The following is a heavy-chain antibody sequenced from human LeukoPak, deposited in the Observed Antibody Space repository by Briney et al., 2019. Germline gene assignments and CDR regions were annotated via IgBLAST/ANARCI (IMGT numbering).Heavy chain of an antibody. V-gene: IGHV3-48*03. D-gene: IGHD2-8*01. J-gene: IGHJ6*02. Sequence: GGSLRLSCAASGFTFSSYEMNWVRQAPGKGLEWVSYISSSGSTIYYADSVKGRFTISRDNAKNSLYLQMNSLRAEDTAVYYCAISNGYGMDVWGQGTTVTVPS. CDR1: GFTFSSYE. CDR3: AISNGYGMDV. CDR2: ISSSGSTI.